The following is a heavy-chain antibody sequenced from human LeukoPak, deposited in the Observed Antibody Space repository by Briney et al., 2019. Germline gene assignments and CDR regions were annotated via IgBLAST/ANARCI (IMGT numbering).Heavy chain of an antibody. CDR3: ARVTDDSSGNWPDY. D-gene: IGHD3-22*01. V-gene: IGHV3-74*03. Sequence: GESLKISCAASGFTFSSFWMYWVRQAPGKGLVWVSFINSHGNSTTYADSVKGRFTISRDNAKNTLFLQMNSLRAEDTALYYCARVTDDSSGNWPDYWGQGTLVTVSS. CDR1: GFTFSSFW. J-gene: IGHJ4*02. CDR2: INSHGNST.